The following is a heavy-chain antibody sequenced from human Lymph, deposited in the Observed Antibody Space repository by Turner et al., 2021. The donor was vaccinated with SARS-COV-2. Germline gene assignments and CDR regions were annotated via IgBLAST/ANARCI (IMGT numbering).Heavy chain of an antibody. J-gene: IGHJ4*02. CDR2: FDLEDGET. CDR3: AIGSSKPQWLDLFWY. CDR1: GSTLTELS. D-gene: IGHD6-19*01. Sequence: QVQLVQSGAEVKKPGASVKVSCKVSGSTLTELSMHWVRQAPGKGLEWMGGFDLEDGETIYAQKFQGRVTMTEDTSTDTPYMELSSLRSEDTAVYYCAIGSSKPQWLDLFWYCGQGTLVTVSS. V-gene: IGHV1-24*01.